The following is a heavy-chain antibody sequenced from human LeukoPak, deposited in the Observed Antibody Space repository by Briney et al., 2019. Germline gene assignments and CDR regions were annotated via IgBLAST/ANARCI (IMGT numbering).Heavy chain of an antibody. CDR2: IASNGGNT. CDR3: ARIAAAGGTPLWCFDL. J-gene: IGHJ2*01. Sequence: GGSLRLSCAASGFTFSAYSMTWVRQAPGKGLEWVSLIASNGGNTYYADSVKGRFTVSRDNSKNTLYLQMNSLRAEDTAVYYCARIAAAGGTPLWCFDLWGRGTLVTVSS. D-gene: IGHD6-13*01. CDR1: GFTFSAYS. V-gene: IGHV3-23*01.